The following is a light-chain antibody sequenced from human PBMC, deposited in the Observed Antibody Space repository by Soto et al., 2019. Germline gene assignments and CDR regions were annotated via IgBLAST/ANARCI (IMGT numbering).Light chain of an antibody. V-gene: IGLV4-69*01. J-gene: IGLJ3*02. CDR2: LNSDGSH. Sequence: QLVLTQSPSASASLGASVKLTCTLSSGHSSSAIAWHQQQPEKGPRYLMKLNSDGSHSKGDGIPDRFSGSSSGAERYLTNSSLQSEDEADYYCQTCGTGIRVFGRGTKLTVL. CDR3: QTCGTGIRV. CDR1: SGHSSSA.